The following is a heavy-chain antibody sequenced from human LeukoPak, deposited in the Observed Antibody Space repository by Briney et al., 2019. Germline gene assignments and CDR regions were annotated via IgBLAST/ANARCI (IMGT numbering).Heavy chain of an antibody. CDR3: AREKWYYYDSSGYSKSNHKKYFDY. CDR2: INTNTGNP. J-gene: IGHJ4*02. V-gene: IGHV7-4-1*02. Sequence: GASVTVSCKASGYTFTSYAMNWVRQAPGQGREWMGWINTNTGNPTYAQGFTGRVVFSLDTSVSTAYLQISSLKAEDTAVYYCAREKWYYYDSSGYSKSNHKKYFDYWGQGTLVTVSS. CDR1: GYTFTSYA. D-gene: IGHD3-22*01.